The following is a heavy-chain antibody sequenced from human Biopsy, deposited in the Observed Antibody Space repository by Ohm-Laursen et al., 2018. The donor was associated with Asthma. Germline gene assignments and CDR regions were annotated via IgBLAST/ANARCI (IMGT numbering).Heavy chain of an antibody. V-gene: IGHV4-34*01. CDR2: INHSGST. D-gene: IGHD2-15*01. Sequence: TLSLTCAVYGGSFSGYYWSWIRQPPGKGLEWIGEINHSGSTNYNPSLKSRVTISVDTSKNQFPLKLSSVTAADTAVYYCARRTQDGSGGSCTRSPSTGRYFQHWGQGTLVTVSS. CDR1: GGSFSGYY. J-gene: IGHJ1*01. CDR3: ARRTQDGSGGSCTRSPSTGRYFQH.